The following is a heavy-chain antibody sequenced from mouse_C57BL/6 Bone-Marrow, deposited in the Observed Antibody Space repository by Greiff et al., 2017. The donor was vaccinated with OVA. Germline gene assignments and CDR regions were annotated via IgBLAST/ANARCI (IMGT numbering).Heavy chain of an antibody. CDR3: ARDLRGGYFDV. CDR2: TFYSGIT. V-gene: IGHV3-3*01. Sequence: FPGNTLEYIGYTFYSGITYYNPSLESRTYITRDTSKNQFSLKLSSVTTEDTATYYCARDLRGGYFDVWGTGTTVTVSS. D-gene: IGHD1-1*01. J-gene: IGHJ1*03.